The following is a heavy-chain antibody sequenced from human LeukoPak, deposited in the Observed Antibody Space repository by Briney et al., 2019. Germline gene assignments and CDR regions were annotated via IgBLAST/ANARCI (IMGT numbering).Heavy chain of an antibody. V-gene: IGHV3-9*01. Sequence: PGRSLRLSCAASGFTFDDYAMHWVRQAPGKGLEWVSGISWNSGSIGYADSVKGRFTISRDNAKNSLYLQMNSLRAEDTALYYCAKDMTYYYDSSGPYFGYWGQGTLVTVSS. J-gene: IGHJ4*02. D-gene: IGHD3-22*01. CDR1: GFTFDDYA. CDR3: AKDMTYYYDSSGPYFGY. CDR2: ISWNSGSI.